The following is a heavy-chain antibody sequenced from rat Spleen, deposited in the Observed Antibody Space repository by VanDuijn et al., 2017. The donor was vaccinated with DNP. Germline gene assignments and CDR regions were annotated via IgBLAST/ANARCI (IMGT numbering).Heavy chain of an antibody. V-gene: IGHV5S11*01. J-gene: IGHJ2*01. CDR3: ATDNSGFDY. Sequence: EVQLVESGGGLVQPGRSMRLSCVASGFTFSNYYMVWVRQAPTKGLEWVASIGPGGGNTYYRDSVKGRFTIFRDNVKSTLYLQMDSLRSEETATYYCATDNSGFDYWGQGVMVTVSS. D-gene: IGHD4-3*01. CDR2: IGPGGGNT. CDR1: GFTFSNYY.